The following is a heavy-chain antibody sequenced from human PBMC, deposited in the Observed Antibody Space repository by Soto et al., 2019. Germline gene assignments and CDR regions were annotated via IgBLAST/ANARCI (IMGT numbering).Heavy chain of an antibody. J-gene: IGHJ5*02. CDR2: IVPIFGTA. V-gene: IGHV1-69*06. CDR1: GGTFSSYA. CDR3: ARVDVVVAATHPNWFDA. Sequence: SVKASCKASGGTFSSYAISWVRQAPGQVLEWMGGIVPIFGTANYVQKFQGRVTITADKSTSTAYMELSSLRSEDTAVYYCARVDVVVAATHPNWFDAWGQGTLVTVSS. D-gene: IGHD2-15*01.